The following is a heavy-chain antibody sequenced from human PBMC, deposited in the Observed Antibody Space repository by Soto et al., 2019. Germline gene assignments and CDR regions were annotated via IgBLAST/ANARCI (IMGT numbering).Heavy chain of an antibody. CDR3: ERNMGYYDFRSGYYSVYYYGKDV. CDR2: INPNSGGT. CDR1: GDTFTGYY. D-gene: IGHD3-3*01. V-gene: IGHV1-2*02. J-gene: IGHJ6*02. Sequence: GASVKVSCKASGDTFTGYYMHWVRQAPGQGLEWMGWINPNSGGTNYAQKFQGRVTMTRDTSISTAYMELSRLRSDDTAVYYCERNMGYYDFRSGYYSVYYYGKDVSAQWTTVTVSS.